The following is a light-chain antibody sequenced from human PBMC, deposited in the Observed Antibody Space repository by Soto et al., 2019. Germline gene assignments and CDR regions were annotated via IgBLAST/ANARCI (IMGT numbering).Light chain of an antibody. CDR1: QSISSW. J-gene: IGKJ1*01. CDR3: QQYSSFPRT. V-gene: IGKV1-5*01. Sequence: DIQMTQSPSTLSASLGDRVTFTCRASQSISSWLAWYQQKPGKAPELLIYDASTLAGGVPSRFSGSGSGTEFSLTITSLQPDDFATFYCQQYSSFPRTFGRGTKVEIK. CDR2: DAS.